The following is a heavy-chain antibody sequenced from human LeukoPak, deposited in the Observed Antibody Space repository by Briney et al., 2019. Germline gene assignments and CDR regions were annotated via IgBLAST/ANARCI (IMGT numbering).Heavy chain of an antibody. Sequence: GGSLRLSCAASGFTVSSNYMSWVRQAPGKGLEWVSVIKGRFTISRHNSKNTLYLQMNSLRPEDTAVYYCAGGSRRDGYGYWGQGTLVTVSS. D-gene: IGHD5-24*01. J-gene: IGHJ4*02. CDR2: I. CDR3: AGGSRRDGYGY. V-gene: IGHV3-53*04. CDR1: GFTVSSNY.